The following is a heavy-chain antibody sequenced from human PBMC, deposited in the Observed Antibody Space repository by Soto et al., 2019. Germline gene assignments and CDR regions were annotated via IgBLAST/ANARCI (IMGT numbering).Heavy chain of an antibody. J-gene: IGHJ5*02. CDR1: GFSVSSNY. D-gene: IGHD1-20*01. Sequence: GGSLRLSCAISGFSVSSNYLSWVRQAPGKGLEWVSVHYSGGSTYYADSVQGRFTISSDKSSNTLFLQMDSLDTEDTAVYYCARDNRITGIVAEIDLWGRGTLVTVSS. CDR2: HYSGGST. CDR3: ARDNRITGIVAEIDL. V-gene: IGHV3-53*05.